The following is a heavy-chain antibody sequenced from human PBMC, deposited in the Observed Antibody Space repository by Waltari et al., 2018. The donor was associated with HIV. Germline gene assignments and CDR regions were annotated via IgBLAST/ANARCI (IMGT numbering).Heavy chain of an antibody. J-gene: IGHJ3*02. Sequence: QVQLQESGPGLVKPSQTLSLTCTVSGGSISSRRYYWSWIRQPAGKGLECLGRIYTSGSTNSNPSRKSRVTISVDTSKNQFSLKLSSVTAADTAVYYCARRGIQLWFYAFDIWGQGTMVTVSS. V-gene: IGHV4-61*02. CDR1: GGSISSRRYY. D-gene: IGHD5-18*01. CDR3: ARRGIQLWFYAFDI. CDR2: IYTSGST.